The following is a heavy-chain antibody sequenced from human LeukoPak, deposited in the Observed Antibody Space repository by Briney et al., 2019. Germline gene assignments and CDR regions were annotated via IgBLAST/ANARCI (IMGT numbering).Heavy chain of an antibody. V-gene: IGHV3-49*04. D-gene: IGHD5-12*01. CDR1: GFTFSSYA. Sequence: GGSLRLSCAASGFTFSSYAMSWVRQAPGKGLEWVGFIRSKAYGGTTEYAASVKGKFTISRDDSKSIAYLQMNSLKTEDTAVYYCTRTSGSRGRDYWGQGTLVTVSS. CDR3: TRTSGSRGRDY. CDR2: IRSKAYGGTT. J-gene: IGHJ4*02.